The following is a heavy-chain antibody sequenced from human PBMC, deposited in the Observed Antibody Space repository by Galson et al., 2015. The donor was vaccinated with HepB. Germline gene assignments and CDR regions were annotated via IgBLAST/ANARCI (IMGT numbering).Heavy chain of an antibody. CDR2: INAANGNT. D-gene: IGHD6-13*01. CDR3: ARGPLHIAATNYNWFDP. Sequence: SVKVSCKGSGSIFTIYAIHWVRQAPGQGLEWMGWINAANGNTKYAQNLQGRVTFTRDMSTNTAYMDLSSLRSEDTAVYYCARGPLHIAATNYNWFDPWGQGTLVTVSS. J-gene: IGHJ5*02. CDR1: GSIFTIYA. V-gene: IGHV1-3*01.